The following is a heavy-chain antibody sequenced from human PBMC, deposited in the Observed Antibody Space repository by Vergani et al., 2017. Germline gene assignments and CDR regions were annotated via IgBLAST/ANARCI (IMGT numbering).Heavy chain of an antibody. V-gene: IGHV4-38-2*01. CDR1: DSSIMTKPY. CDR3: ARHRGSGGFFPSSYFYGMDV. Sequence: QVQLQASGPGRVKPSETLTLTCDVSDSSIMTKPYWGWFRQSPGKGLEWIGCIHHSGDTHYNSSLKSRVSISIVSSSKFSLSLTSVTAADTAIYYCARHRGSGGFFPSSYFYGMDVWGHGTTVTVSS. CDR2: IHHSGDT. J-gene: IGHJ6*02. D-gene: IGHD3-10*01.